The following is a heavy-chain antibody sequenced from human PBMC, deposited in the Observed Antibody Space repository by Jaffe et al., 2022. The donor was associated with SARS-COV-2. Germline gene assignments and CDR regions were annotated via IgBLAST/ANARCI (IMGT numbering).Heavy chain of an antibody. CDR1: GFTFGDYA. CDR3: TRDVIAAAGPNQLGYYYYGMDV. V-gene: IGHV3-49*05. CDR2: IRSKAYGGTT. J-gene: IGHJ6*02. Sequence: EVQLVESGGGLVKPGRSLRLSCTASGFTFGDYAMSWFRQAPGKGLEWVGFIRSKAYGGTTEYAASVKGRFTISRDDSKSIAYLQMNSLKTEDTAVYYCTRDVIAAAGPNQLGYYYYGMDVWGQGTTVTVSS. D-gene: IGHD6-13*01.